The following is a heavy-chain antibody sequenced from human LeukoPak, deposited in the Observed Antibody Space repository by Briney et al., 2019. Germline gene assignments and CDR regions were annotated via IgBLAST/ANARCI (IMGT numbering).Heavy chain of an antibody. V-gene: IGHV3-7*01. D-gene: IGHD1-26*01. J-gene: IGHJ4*02. Sequence: GGSLRLSCAASGFTFSSYAMHWVRQAPGKGLEWVANIKQDGSEKYYVDSVKGRFTISRDNAKNSLYLQMNSLRAEDTAVYYCARGRAGGYWGQGTLVTVSS. CDR1: GFTFSSYA. CDR3: ARGRAGGY. CDR2: IKQDGSEK.